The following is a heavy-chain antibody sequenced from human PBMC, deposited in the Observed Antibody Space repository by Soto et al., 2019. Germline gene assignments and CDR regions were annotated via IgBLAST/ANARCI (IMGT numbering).Heavy chain of an antibody. CDR1: GFTFSSYG. J-gene: IGHJ4*02. CDR2: IWYDGSNK. V-gene: IGHV3-33*01. D-gene: IGHD6-13*01. Sequence: QVQLVESGGGVVQPGRSLRLSCAASGFTFSSYGMHWVRQAPGKGLEWVAVIWYDGSNKYYADSVKGRFTISRDNSRNTLYLQMNSLRAEDTAMYYCARTAAAGMRGSDYWGQGTLVTVSS. CDR3: ARTAAAGMRGSDY.